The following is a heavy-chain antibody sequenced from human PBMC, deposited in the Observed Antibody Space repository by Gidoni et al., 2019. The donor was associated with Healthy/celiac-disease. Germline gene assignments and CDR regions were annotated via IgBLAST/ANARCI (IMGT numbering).Heavy chain of an antibody. V-gene: IGHV4-34*01. CDR3: ARRAPMTTVTPGYFDY. CDR1: GGSFSGYY. Sequence: QVQLQQWGAGLLKPSETLSLTCAVYGGSFSGYYWSWIRQPPGTGREWIGEINHSGSTNYNPSLKSRVTISVDTSKNQFPLKLSSVTAADTAVYYCARRAPMTTVTPGYFDYWGQGTLVTVSS. CDR2: INHSGST. D-gene: IGHD4-4*01. J-gene: IGHJ4*02.